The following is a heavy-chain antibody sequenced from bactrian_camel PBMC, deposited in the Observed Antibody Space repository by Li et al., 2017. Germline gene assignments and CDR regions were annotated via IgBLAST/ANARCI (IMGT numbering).Heavy chain of an antibody. CDR1: GEKYSPFC. J-gene: IGHJ4*01. V-gene: IGHV3S55*01. Sequence: HVQLVESGGGSVQAGGSLRLSCVADGEKYSPFCMAWFRQTPGKEREGIAFIDDDGSTSYSDSVKGRFTISEDNAKNTLYLQMNNLKPEDTAVYYCAARPFSWCGSSGIAPDAYQYWGQGTQVTVS. CDR2: IDDDGST. D-gene: IGHD3*01. CDR3: AARPFSWCGSSGIAPDAYQY.